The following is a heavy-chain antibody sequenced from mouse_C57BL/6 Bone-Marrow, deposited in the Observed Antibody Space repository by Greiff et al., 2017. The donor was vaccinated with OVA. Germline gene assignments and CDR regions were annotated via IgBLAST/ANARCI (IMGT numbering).Heavy chain of an antibody. Sequence: VHLVESGAELVKPGASVKISCKASGYAFSSYWMNWVKQRPGKGLEWIGQIYPGDGDTNYNGKFKGKATLTADKSSSTAYMQLSSLTSEDSAVYYCALYYSNYAMDYWGQGTSVTVSS. D-gene: IGHD2-5*01. V-gene: IGHV1-80*01. J-gene: IGHJ4*01. CDR1: GYAFSSYW. CDR3: ALYYSNYAMDY. CDR2: IYPGDGDT.